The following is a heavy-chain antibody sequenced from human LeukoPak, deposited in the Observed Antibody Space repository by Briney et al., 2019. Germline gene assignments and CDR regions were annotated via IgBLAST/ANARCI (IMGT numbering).Heavy chain of an antibody. CDR3: ATERSSGYPEFDP. V-gene: IGHV3-21*01. D-gene: IGHD3-22*01. CDR1: GFTFSSYS. J-gene: IGHJ5*02. CDR2: ISSSSSYI. Sequence: GGSLRLSCAASGFTFSSYSMNWVRQAPGKGLVWVSSISSSSSYIYYADSVKGRFTISRDNAKNSLYLPMNSLRAEDTAVYYCATERSSGYPEFDPWGQGTLVTVSS.